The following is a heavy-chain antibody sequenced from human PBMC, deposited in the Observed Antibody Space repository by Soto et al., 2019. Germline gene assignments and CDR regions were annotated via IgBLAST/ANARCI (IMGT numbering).Heavy chain of an antibody. Sequence: SETLYLTCAVSGASVSSTYWWSWVRQPPGKGPEWIGEINHRGSANYNPSLKSRVTISVGISKSQFSLRLTSVTAADTAVYYCARYNAASGTYYFDFWGQGALVTVS. D-gene: IGHD6-13*01. J-gene: IGHJ4*02. CDR1: GASVSSTYW. V-gene: IGHV4-4*02. CDR3: ARYNAASGTYYFDF. CDR2: INHRGSA.